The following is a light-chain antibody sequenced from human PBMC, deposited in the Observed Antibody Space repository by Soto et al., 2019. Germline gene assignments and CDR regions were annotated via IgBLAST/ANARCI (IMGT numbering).Light chain of an antibody. V-gene: IGLV1-40*01. CDR1: SSNIGAGYD. J-gene: IGLJ1*01. CDR3: QSYDISLSGYV. CDR2: GNS. Sequence: QSVLTQPPSMSGAPGQRVTISCTGSSSNIGAGYDVHWYQQRPGTAPKLLIYGNSNRPSGFPDRFSGSKSGTSASLAITGLQAEYEADYYCQSYDISLSGYVFGTGTKLTVL.